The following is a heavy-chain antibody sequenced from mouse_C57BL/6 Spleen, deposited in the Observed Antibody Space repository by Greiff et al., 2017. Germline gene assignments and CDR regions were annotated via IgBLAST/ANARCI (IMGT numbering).Heavy chain of an antibody. CDR3: ARYGSSQYYFDY. CDR2: IHPNSGST. D-gene: IGHD1-1*01. Sequence: VQLQQSGAELVKPGASVKLSCKASGYTFTSYWMHWVKQRPGQGLEWIGMIHPNSGSTNYNEKFKSKATLTVDKSSSTAYMQLSSLTSEDSAVYYCARYGSSQYYFDYWGQGTTRTVSS. J-gene: IGHJ2*01. V-gene: IGHV1-64*01. CDR1: GYTFTSYW.